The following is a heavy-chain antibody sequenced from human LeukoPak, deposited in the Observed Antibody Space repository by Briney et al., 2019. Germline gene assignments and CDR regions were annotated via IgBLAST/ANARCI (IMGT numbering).Heavy chain of an antibody. CDR2: MYYKGTT. Sequence: PSETLSLTCSVSGGSISSSTYYWGWTRQPLGKGLEWIGSMYYKGTTYYNPSLNSRVTISVDTSKNQFSLKLTSVTAVDMAVYYCAIPSGNYYRDFDYWGQGTLVTVSS. J-gene: IGHJ4*02. CDR3: AIPSGNYYRDFDY. CDR1: GGSISSSTYY. D-gene: IGHD1-26*01. V-gene: IGHV4-39*01.